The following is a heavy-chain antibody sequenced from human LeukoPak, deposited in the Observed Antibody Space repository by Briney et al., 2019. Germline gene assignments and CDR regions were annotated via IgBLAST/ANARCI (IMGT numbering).Heavy chain of an antibody. Sequence: PSETLSLTCTVSGGSISSSSYYWGWIRQPPGKGLEWIGSIYYSGSTNYNPSLKSRVTISVDTSKNQFSLKLSSVTAADTAVYYCARVRYDYAWGGYRPPFDYWSQGTLVTVSS. V-gene: IGHV4-39*07. CDR3: ARVRYDYAWGGYRPPFDY. J-gene: IGHJ4*02. D-gene: IGHD3-16*02. CDR1: GGSISSSSYY. CDR2: IYYSGST.